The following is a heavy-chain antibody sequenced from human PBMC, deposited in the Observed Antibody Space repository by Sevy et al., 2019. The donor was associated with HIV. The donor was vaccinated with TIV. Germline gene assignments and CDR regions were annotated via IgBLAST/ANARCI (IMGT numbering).Heavy chain of an antibody. D-gene: IGHD2-8*02. CDR2: IYRSGRS. CDR1: GDSINNGNHW. J-gene: IGHJ6*02. Sequence: SETLSLTCTVSGDSINNGNHWWSWVRQPAGKGLEWIGRIYRSGRSIMYNPSLERRVTISVDTSKNQFSLKVTSVIAADTAIYYCARDGIRRDYWHGLDVWGQGTTLTVSS. V-gene: IGHV4-61*02. CDR3: ARDGIRRDYWHGLDV.